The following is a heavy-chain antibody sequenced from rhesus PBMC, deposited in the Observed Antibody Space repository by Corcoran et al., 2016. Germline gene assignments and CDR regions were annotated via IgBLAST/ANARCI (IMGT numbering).Heavy chain of an antibody. CDR3: ARHFDY. CDR1: GFTFSSYG. CDR2: ISNVGGSNT. V-gene: IGHV3S5*01. J-gene: IGHJ4*01. Sequence: EVLLVESGGGLVQPGGSLRLSCAASGFTFSSYGMSWVRQAPGKGLEWISFISNVGGSNTFYADSVKGRFTVSRDNSKNTLSLRMNSLRAEDTAVYYCARHFDYWGQGVLVTVSS.